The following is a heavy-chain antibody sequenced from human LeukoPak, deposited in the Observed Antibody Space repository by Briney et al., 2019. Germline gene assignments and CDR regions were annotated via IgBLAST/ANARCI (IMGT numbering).Heavy chain of an antibody. CDR3: ARGPSVATIFGLDY. Sequence: PSETLSLTCTVSGGSISSSSYYWGWIRQPPGKGLEWIGEINHSGSTNYNPSLKSRVTISVDTSKNQFSLKLSSVTAADTAVYYCARGPSVATIFGLDYWGQGTLVTVSS. CDR2: INHSGST. D-gene: IGHD5-12*01. V-gene: IGHV4-39*07. CDR1: GGSISSSSYY. J-gene: IGHJ4*02.